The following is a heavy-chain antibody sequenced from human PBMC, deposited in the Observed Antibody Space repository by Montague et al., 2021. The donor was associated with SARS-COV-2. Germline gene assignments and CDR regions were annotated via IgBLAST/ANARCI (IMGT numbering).Heavy chain of an antibody. J-gene: IGHJ4*02. V-gene: IGHV4-59*01. Sequence: SETRSLTCSVSGGSISGYYWSWIRQSPGKGLEWIGYVHYTGSTKYNPSLKTRVSLSLDTPKNHFSLHLSSVTAADTAIYFCARAQNTCFIANCVNYFDVWGLGALVTVSS. CDR1: GGSISGYY. CDR2: VHYTGST. CDR3: ARAQNTCFIANCVNYFDV. D-gene: IGHD1-1*01.